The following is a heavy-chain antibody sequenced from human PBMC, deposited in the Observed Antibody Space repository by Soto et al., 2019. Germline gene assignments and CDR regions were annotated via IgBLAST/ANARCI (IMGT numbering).Heavy chain of an antibody. CDR3: AKDIPDIVVVPAASNYFDS. CDR2: ISGSGGST. V-gene: IGHV3-23*01. D-gene: IGHD2-2*01. CDR1: GFTFSSYA. J-gene: IGHJ4*02. Sequence: PGGSLRLSCAASGFTFSSYAMSWVRQAPGKGLEWVSAISGSGGSTYYADSVKGRFTISRDNSKNTLYLQMNSLRAEDTAVYYCAKDIPDIVVVPAASNYFDSWGQGTLLTVSS.